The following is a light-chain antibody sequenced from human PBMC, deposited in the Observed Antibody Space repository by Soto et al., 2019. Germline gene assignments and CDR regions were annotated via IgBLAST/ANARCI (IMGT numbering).Light chain of an antibody. V-gene: IGKV1-39*02. CDR1: QSISSY. Sequence: DIQLTQSPSFVSASVGDRVTITCRASQSISSYLNWYQQXPGKAPKLLIYAASSLQSGVPSRFSGSGSGTDFTLTISRLEPEDFAVYYCQQYGSSSTFGQGTRLEIK. J-gene: IGKJ5*01. CDR2: AAS. CDR3: QQYGSSST.